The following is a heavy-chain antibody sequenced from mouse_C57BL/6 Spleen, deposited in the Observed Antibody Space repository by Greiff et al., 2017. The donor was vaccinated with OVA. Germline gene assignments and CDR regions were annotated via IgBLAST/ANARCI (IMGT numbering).Heavy chain of an antibody. J-gene: IGHJ1*03. V-gene: IGHV1-52*01. CDR3: ARSTYYGNHWYFDV. CDR2: IDPSDSET. D-gene: IGHD2-10*01. Sequence: VQLQQPGAELVRPGSSVKLSCKASGYTFTSYWMHWVKQRPIQGLEWIGNIDPSDSETHYNQKFKDKATLTVDKSSSTAYMQLSSLTSEDSAVDYGARSTYYGNHWYFDVWGTGTTVTVSS. CDR1: GYTFTSYW.